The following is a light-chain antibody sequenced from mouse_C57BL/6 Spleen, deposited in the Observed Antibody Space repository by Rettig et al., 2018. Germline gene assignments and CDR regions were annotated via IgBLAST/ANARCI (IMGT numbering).Light chain of an antibody. CDR1: SSVSH. J-gene: IGKJ2*01. Sequence: QIVLTQSPAIMSASPGEKVTMTCSASSSVSHMYWYQQKPGSSPRLLIYDTFNVASGVPVRFSGSGSGTSYSLTISRMEAEDAATYYCQQWSDYPYTFGGG. V-gene: IGKV4-55*01. CDR3: QQWSDYPYT. CDR2: DTF.